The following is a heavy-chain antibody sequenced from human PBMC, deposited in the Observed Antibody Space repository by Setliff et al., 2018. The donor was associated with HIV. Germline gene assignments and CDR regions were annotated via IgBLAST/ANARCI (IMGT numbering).Heavy chain of an antibody. CDR2: IYPADSDA. J-gene: IGHJ3*02. V-gene: IGHV5-51*01. D-gene: IGHD3-16*01. CDR3: ARPLRFGTLNTAFDI. CDR1: GYTFGNHW. Sequence: GESLTISCKGSGYTFGNHWIGWVRQMPGKGLEWMGIIYPADSDARYSPSFQGQVTMSVDKSISTAYLQWRSLKASDTAMYYCARPLRFGTLNTAFDIWGQGTMVTVSS.